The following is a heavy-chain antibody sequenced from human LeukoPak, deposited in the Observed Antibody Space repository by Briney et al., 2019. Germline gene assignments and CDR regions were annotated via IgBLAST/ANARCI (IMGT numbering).Heavy chain of an antibody. D-gene: IGHD2-2*02. CDR1: GYTLTELS. J-gene: IGHJ5*02. V-gene: IGHV1-18*01. CDR3: ARDPHIVVVPAAIRGWFDP. Sequence: EASVKVSCRVSGYTLTELSMHWVRQAPGQGLEWMGWISAYNGNTNYAQKLQGRVTITTDTSTSTAYMELRSLRSDDTAVYYCARDPHIVVVPAAIRGWFDPWGQGTLVTVSS. CDR2: ISAYNGNT.